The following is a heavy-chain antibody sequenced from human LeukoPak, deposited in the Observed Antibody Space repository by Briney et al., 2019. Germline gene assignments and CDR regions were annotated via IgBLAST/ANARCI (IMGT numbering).Heavy chain of an antibody. J-gene: IGHJ2*01. D-gene: IGHD3-10*01. V-gene: IGHV3-48*02. CDR2: LSSSSSSI. CDR1: GFTFSSYS. Sequence: GGSLRLSCAASGFTFSSYSMNWVRQAPGKGLEWLSYLSSSSSSIHYADSVKGRFTISRDNAKNSVHLQMNSLRDEDTAVYYCSRGRRGSSYWYFDLWGRGTLVTVSS. CDR3: SRGRRGSSYWYFDL.